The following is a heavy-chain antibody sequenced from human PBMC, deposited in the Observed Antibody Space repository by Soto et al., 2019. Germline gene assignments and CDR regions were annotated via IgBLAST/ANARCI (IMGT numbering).Heavy chain of an antibody. V-gene: IGHV4-4*02. CDR1: GGSISTPYW. D-gene: IGHD6-19*01. Sequence: QVHLQESGPGLVKPSGTLSLTCAVSGGSISTPYWWTWVRQPPGKELEWIGDVYHSGGNNYNPSFMSRVTISLDKSKNQFSLKMMSVTAADTAIYYCAYSTGWYRLDVWGQGTMVIVSS. J-gene: IGHJ3*01. CDR3: AYSTGWYRLDV. CDR2: VYHSGGN.